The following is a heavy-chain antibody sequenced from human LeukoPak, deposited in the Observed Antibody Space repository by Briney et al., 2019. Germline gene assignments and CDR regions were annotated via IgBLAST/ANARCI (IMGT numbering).Heavy chain of an antibody. D-gene: IGHD6-19*01. J-gene: IGHJ4*02. CDR2: IYPGDSAT. CDR3: AREGSSASDMDY. CDR1: GSSFTSYW. V-gene: IGHV5-51*01. Sequence: GESLKISCKGSGSSFTSYWIGWVRQMPGKGLEWMGLIYPGDSATSYSPSFQGEVTISADKSSSTAYLQWGILKSADNAMYYCAREGSSASDMDYWGQGTLVTVSS.